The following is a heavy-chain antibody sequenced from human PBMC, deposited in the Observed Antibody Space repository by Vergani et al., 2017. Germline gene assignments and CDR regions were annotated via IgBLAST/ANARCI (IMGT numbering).Heavy chain of an antibody. V-gene: IGHV4-39*01. CDR3: ARTESFILRYFHWAL. D-gene: IGHD3-9*01. J-gene: IGHJ4*02. CDR2: IYYSGLT. CDR1: ADSISSGSYY. Sequence: QLQLQQSGPGLVKPSETLFLTCTVSADSISSGSYYWGWIRQPPGKSLEWIGSIYYSGLTYYNPSLKSRVAISVDTSKNQSSLKVTSVTAADTAVYFCARTESFILRYFHWALWGQGTLVTVSS.